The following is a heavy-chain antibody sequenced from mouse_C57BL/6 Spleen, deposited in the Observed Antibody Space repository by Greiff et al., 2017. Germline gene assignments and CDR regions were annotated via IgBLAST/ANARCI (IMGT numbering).Heavy chain of an antibody. V-gene: IGHV1-80*01. CDR3: AREGTGFYAMDY. CDR2: IYPGDGDT. Sequence: VQLQQSGAELVKPGASVKISCKASGYAFSSYWMNWVKQRPGKGLEWIGQIYPGDGDTNYNGKFKGKATLTADKSSSTAYMQLSSLTSEDSAVYFCAREGTGFYAMDYWGQGTSVTVSS. D-gene: IGHD4-1*01. J-gene: IGHJ4*01. CDR1: GYAFSSYW.